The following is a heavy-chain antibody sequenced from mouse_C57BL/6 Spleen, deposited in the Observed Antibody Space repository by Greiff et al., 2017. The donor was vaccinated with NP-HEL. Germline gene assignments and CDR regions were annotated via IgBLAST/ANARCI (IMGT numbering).Heavy chain of an antibody. Sequence: QVQLQQPGAELVKPGASVKLSCKASGYTFTSYWMHWVKQRPGQGLEWIGMIHPNSGSTNYNEKFKSKATLTVDKSSSTAYMQLSSLTSEDSAVYYCARLDFYYYGSKAMDYWGQGTSVTVSS. V-gene: IGHV1-64*01. D-gene: IGHD1-1*01. CDR1: GYTFTSYW. CDR3: ARLDFYYYGSKAMDY. J-gene: IGHJ4*01. CDR2: IHPNSGST.